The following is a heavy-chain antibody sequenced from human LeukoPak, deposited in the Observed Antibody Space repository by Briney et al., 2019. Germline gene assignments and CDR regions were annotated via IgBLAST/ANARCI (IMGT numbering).Heavy chain of an antibody. D-gene: IGHD3-3*01. CDR2: IYYSGST. J-gene: IGHJ4*02. V-gene: IGHV4-59*08. Sequence: SETLSLTCTVSGGSISSYYWSWIRQPPGKGLEWIGYIYYSGSTYYNPSLKSRVTISVDTSKNQFSLKLSSVTAADTAVYYCARRSGYDFWSGYYGSYYFDYWGQGTLVTVSS. CDR1: GGSISSYY. CDR3: ARRSGYDFWSGYYGSYYFDY.